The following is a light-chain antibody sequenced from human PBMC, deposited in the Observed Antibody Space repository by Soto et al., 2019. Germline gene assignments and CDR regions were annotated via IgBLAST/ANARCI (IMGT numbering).Light chain of an antibody. J-gene: IGLJ1*01. V-gene: IGLV3-25*03. Sequence: SYELTQPPSVSVSPGQTARITCSGDALPKQYAYWYQQKPGQAPVLVMYKDRERPSGIPERFSGSTSGTTVTLTISGVQAEDEADYYCQSADSSGTFSYVFGTGTKVTVL. CDR3: QSADSSGTFSYV. CDR1: ALPKQY. CDR2: KDR.